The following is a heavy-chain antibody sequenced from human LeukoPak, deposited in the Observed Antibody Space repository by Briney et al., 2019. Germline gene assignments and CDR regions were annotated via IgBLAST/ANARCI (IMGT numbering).Heavy chain of an antibody. CDR1: GFTFSTYA. V-gene: IGHV3-64D*06. J-gene: IGHJ4*02. Sequence: GGSLRLSCSASGFTFSTYAMHWVRQAPGKGLEYVSAISRNGGRTYYADSVQGRFTISRDNSKNTLYLQMSSLRAEDTAVYYCVKDLPSGGGVDYWGQGTLVTVSS. CDR3: VKDLPSGGGVDY. D-gene: IGHD3-10*01. CDR2: ISRNGGRT.